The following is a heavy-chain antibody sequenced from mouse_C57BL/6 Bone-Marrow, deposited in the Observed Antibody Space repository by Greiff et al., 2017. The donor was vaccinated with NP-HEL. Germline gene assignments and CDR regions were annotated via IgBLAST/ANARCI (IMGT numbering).Heavy chain of an antibody. CDR3: ARDHWDRFAY. CDR2: ISDGGSYT. Sequence: EVKVEESGGGLVKPGGSLKLSCAASGFTFSSYAMSWVRQTPEKRLEWVATISDGGSYTYYPDNVKGRFTISRDNAKNNLYLQMSHLKSEDTAMYYCARDHWDRFAYWGQGTLVTVSA. J-gene: IGHJ3*01. V-gene: IGHV5-4*01. CDR1: GFTFSSYA. D-gene: IGHD4-1*01.